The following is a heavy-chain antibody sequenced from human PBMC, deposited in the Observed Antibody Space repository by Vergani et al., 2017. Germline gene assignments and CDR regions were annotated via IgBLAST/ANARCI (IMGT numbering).Heavy chain of an antibody. J-gene: IGHJ5*02. CDR1: GGTFSSYD. Sequence: QVQLVQSGAEVKKPGSSVKVSCKASGGTFSSYDINWVRQATGQGLEWMGWMNPNSGNTGYAQKFQGRVPMTRNTSISPAYMELSSLRSDDTAVDYCARDPKGILFPKNWFDPWGQGTLGTVSS. D-gene: IGHD3-10*01. V-gene: IGHV1-8*02. CDR2: MNPNSGNT. CDR3: ARDPKGILFPKNWFDP.